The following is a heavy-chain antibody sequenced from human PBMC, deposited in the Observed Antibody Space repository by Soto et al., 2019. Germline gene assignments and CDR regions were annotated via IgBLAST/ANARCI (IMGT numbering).Heavy chain of an antibody. CDR3: GKDWGDGKNTIDS. CDR2: ILSDGRNE. D-gene: IGHD3-10*01. CDR1: GFSFSYYG. J-gene: IGHJ4*02. V-gene: IGHV3-30*02. Sequence: GGSLRLSCAASGFSFSYYGMHWVRQAPGKGLDWVALILSDGRNEYYADSVKGRFTISRDNSKNTVYLQMNSLRDDDTGVYYCGKDWGDGKNTIDSWGRGTLVTVYS.